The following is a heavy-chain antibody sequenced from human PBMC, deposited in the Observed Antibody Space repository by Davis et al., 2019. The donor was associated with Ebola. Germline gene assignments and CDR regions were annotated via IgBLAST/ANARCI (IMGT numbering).Heavy chain of an antibody. CDR1: GGTFSSYA. D-gene: IGHD3-10*01. Sequence: SVKVSCKASGGTFSSYAISWVRQAPGQGLEWMGGIIPIFGTANYAQKFQGRVTITADESTSTAYMELSSLRSEDTAVYYCARGQNPRDYGSRYYYYYGMDVWGQGTTVTVSS. V-gene: IGHV1-69*13. J-gene: IGHJ6*02. CDR3: ARGQNPRDYGSRYYYYYGMDV. CDR2: IIPIFGTA.